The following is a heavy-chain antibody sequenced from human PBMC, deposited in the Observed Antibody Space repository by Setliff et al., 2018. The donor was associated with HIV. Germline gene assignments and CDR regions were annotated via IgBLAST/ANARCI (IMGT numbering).Heavy chain of an antibody. CDR1: GGSISSSSYY. D-gene: IGHD1-26*01. CDR2: IYYSGST. Sequence: LSLTCTVSGGSISSSSYYWGWIRQPPGKGLEWIGSIYYSGSTYYNPSLKSRVTISVDTSKNQFSLKLSSVTAADTAVYYCARFPRGSYLVYFDYWGQGTLVTVSS. V-gene: IGHV4-39*01. CDR3: ARFPRGSYLVYFDY. J-gene: IGHJ4*02.